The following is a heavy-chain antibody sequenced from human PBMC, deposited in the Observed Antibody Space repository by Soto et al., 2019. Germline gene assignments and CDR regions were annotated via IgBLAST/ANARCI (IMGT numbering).Heavy chain of an antibody. CDR2: ISYDGSNK. CDR3: ARPNRHYYYYGMDV. CDR1: GFTFSSYA. V-gene: IGHV3-30-3*01. D-gene: IGHD7-27*01. Sequence: QVQLVESGGGVVQPGRSLRLSCAASGFTFSSYAMHWVRQAPGKGLEWVAVISYDGSNKYYADSVKGRFTISRDNSKNTLDLQMNSLRAEDTAVYYCARPNRHYYYYGMDVWGQGNTVTVSS. J-gene: IGHJ6*02.